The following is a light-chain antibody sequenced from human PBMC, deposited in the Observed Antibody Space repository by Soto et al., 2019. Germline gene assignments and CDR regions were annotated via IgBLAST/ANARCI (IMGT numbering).Light chain of an antibody. CDR2: AAS. CDR1: QGISSY. Sequence: AIRMTQSPSSLSASTGDRVTITCRASQGISSYLAWYLQKPGKAPKLLIYAASTLQNGVPSRFRCSGSGTDFILIISWLKSEDFATYYFQQDESYPHTFVQLTPVEIK. CDR3: QQDESYPHT. J-gene: IGKJ1*01. V-gene: IGKV1-8*01.